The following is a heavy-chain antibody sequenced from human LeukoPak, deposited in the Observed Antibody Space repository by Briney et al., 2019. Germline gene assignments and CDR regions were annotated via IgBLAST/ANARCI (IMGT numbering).Heavy chain of an antibody. D-gene: IGHD4/OR15-4a*01. J-gene: IGHJ4*02. CDR3: AKDLGALFDY. Sequence: PGGSLRLSCAASGFTFSSYEMNWVRQAPGKGLEWVSAISGSGGSTYYADSVKGRFTISRDNSKNTLYLQMNSLRAEDTAVYYCAKDLGALFDYWGQGTLVTVSS. V-gene: IGHV3-23*01. CDR2: ISGSGGST. CDR1: GFTFSSYE.